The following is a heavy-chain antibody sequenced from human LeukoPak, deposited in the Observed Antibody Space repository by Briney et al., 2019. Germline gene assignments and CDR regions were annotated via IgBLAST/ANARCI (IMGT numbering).Heavy chain of an antibody. D-gene: IGHD1-26*01. V-gene: IGHV3-15*01. J-gene: IGHJ4*02. Sequence: GGSLRLSCAASGFTFSNARMNWVRQAPGKGLEWVGRIKTETEDGATDYSAPVKARFTISRDDSKTTLYLQMNGLKTEDTAIYYCTTYVGATAYWGQGTLVTVSS. CDR3: TTYVGATAY. CDR2: IKTETEDGAT. CDR1: GFTFSNAR.